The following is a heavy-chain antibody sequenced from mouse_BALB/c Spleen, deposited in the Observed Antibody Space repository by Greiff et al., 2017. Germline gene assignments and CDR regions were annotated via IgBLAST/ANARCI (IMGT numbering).Heavy chain of an antibody. V-gene: IGHV5-12-2*01. CDR3: ARHPYYGNDGAMDY. J-gene: IGHJ4*01. CDR1: GFTFSSYT. Sequence: EVKLVESGGGLVQPGRSLNLSCAASGFTFSSYTMSWVRQTPEKRLEWVAYISNGGGSTYYPATVKGRFTITRDNAKNTLYLQMSSLKSEDTAMYYCARHPYYGNDGAMDYWGQGTSVTVSS. D-gene: IGHD2-9*01. CDR2: ISNGGGST.